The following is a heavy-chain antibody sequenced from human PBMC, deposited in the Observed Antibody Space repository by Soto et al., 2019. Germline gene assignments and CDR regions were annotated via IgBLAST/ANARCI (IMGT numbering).Heavy chain of an antibody. CDR2: ISYDGSNR. CDR3: AKDHIVAAAPDY. V-gene: IGHV3-30*18. J-gene: IGHJ4*02. Sequence: QVQLVESGGGVVQPGRSLRLSCAASGFTFDTYGMHWVRQAPGKGPEWVAVISYDGSNRYYADSVKGRFTISRDNSKNTLYLQMNSLRSEDTAVYYCAKDHIVAAAPDYWGQGTLVTVSS. CDR1: GFTFDTYG. D-gene: IGHD2-2*01.